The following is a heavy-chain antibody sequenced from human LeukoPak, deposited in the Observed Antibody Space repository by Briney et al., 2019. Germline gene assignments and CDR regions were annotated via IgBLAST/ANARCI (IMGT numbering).Heavy chain of an antibody. J-gene: IGHJ3*02. CDR3: ARTKVGETDDAFDI. CDR2: NYSGGSP. Sequence: GGSLRLSCAASVFPVSSNHMSWVRQAPGKGLEWVSINYSGGSPYYADSLKGRVTISKDNSKKTLYLQMNRLRADHTAVYYCARTKVGETDDAFDIWGQGTEVTVSS. D-gene: IGHD1-26*01. CDR1: VFPVSSNH. V-gene: IGHV3-53*01.